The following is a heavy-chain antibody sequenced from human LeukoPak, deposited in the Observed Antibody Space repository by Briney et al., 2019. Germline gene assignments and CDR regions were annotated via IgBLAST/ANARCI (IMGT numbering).Heavy chain of an antibody. D-gene: IGHD5-12*01. CDR3: ARAMRSGYDY. Sequence: GGSLRLSCAASGFIFSNYGMNWVRQAPGKRLEWGSYISSSSDSIYYADSVKGRFTISRDNAENSLYLQMNSLRDEDTAVYYCARAMRSGYDYWGQGTLVTVSS. J-gene: IGHJ4*02. V-gene: IGHV3-48*02. CDR2: ISSSSDSI. CDR1: GFIFSNYG.